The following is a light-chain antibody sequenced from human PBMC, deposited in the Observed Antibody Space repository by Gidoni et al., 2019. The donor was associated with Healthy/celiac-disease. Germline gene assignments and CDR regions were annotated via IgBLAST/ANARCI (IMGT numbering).Light chain of an antibody. Sequence: QPALTQPRSVSGSPGQSVTISCTGTSSDVGGYTCVSWYQQHPGKAPKLMIYDVSKRPSGVPDRFSGSKSGNTGSLTISGLQAEGEARYYCCSYAGSYTWVFGGGTKLTVL. J-gene: IGLJ3*02. CDR1: SSDVGGYTC. CDR3: CSYAGSYTWV. V-gene: IGLV2-11*01. CDR2: DVS.